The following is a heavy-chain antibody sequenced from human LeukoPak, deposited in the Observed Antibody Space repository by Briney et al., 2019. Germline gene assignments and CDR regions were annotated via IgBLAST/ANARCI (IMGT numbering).Heavy chain of an antibody. CDR1: GFTFSSYS. CDR3: ARGPRYCGGDCYSDY. CDR2: ISSSSSYI. V-gene: IGHV3-21*01. D-gene: IGHD2-21*02. J-gene: IGHJ4*02. Sequence: GGSLRLSCAASGFTFSSYSMNWVRQAPGKGLEWVSSISSSSSYIYYADSVKGRFTISRDNAKNSLYLQMNSLRAEDTAVYYCARGPRYCGGDCYSDYWGQGTLVTVSS.